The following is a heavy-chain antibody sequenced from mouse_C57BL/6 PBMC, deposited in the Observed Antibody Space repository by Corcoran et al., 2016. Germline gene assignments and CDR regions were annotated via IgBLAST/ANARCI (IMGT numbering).Heavy chain of an antibody. CDR1: GFNLKNTY. D-gene: IGHD2-4*01. Sequence: EDQLPQSVAELLRPGPSVQLSCTAYGFNLKNTYMHWVKQRPAQGLEWIGRIDPANGNTKYAPKFQGKATITADTSSNTAYLQLSSLTSEDTAIYYCARAVLRGAGVDYCGQGTLVTVSA. CDR2: IDPANGNT. J-gene: IGHJ3*01. V-gene: IGHV14-3*01. CDR3: ARAVLRGAGVDY.